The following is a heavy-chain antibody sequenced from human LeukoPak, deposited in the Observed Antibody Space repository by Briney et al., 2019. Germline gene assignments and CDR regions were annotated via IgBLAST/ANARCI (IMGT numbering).Heavy chain of an antibody. D-gene: IGHD2-2*01. Sequence: SSETLSLTCAVYGGSFSGYYWSWIRQPPGKGLEWIGEINHSGSTNYNPSLKSRVTISVDTSKNQFSLKLSSVTAADTAVYYCARESLGYCSSTSSYVRGVGVYFDYWGQGTLVTVSS. CDR1: GGSFSGYY. CDR2: INHSGST. J-gene: IGHJ4*02. CDR3: ARESLGYCSSTSSYVRGVGVYFDY. V-gene: IGHV4-34*01.